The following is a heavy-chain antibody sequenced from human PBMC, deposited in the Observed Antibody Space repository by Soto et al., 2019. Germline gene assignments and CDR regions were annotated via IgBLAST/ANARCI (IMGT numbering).Heavy chain of an antibody. Sequence: GXSVKVSFRGSCYIFVSYGVSWVRQAPVQGLEWLGWISGFNANTYYNTKYKQKFQGRVSMTIDTFTDTAYMELRSLRSDDTAVYSCARGLGCVEYADYCYFDYWGQGTLVTVSS. V-gene: IGHV1-18*01. D-gene: IGHD4-17*01. CDR3: ARGLGCVEYADYCYFDY. CDR2: ISGFNANT. CDR1: CYIFVSYG. J-gene: IGHJ4*02.